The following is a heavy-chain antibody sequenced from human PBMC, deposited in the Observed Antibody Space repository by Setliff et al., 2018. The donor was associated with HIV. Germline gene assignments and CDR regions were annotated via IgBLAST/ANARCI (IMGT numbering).Heavy chain of an antibody. CDR3: VGDPPQSGYAFHI. CDR1: GFTFSNFA. D-gene: IGHD1-1*01. J-gene: IGHJ3*02. CDR2: ISYDGSRT. V-gene: IGHV3-30*07. Sequence: GGSLRLSCVASGFTFSNFAMNWVRQAPGKGLEWVSVISYDGSRTSYADSVKGRFTISRDNSKNTLYLQMNNLRAEDTAVYLCVGDPPQSGYAFHIWGHGTEVTVSS.